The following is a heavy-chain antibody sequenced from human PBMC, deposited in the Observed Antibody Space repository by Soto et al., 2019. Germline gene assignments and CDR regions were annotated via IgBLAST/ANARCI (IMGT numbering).Heavy chain of an antibody. CDR3: AKDQTYYDFWSGYYPNYYYYGMDV. D-gene: IGHD3-3*01. Sequence: GGSLRLSCAASGFTFSSYGMHWVRQAPGKGLEWVAVISYDGSSKYYADSVKGRFTISRDNSKNTLYLQMNSLRAEDTAVYYCAKDQTYYDFWSGYYPNYYYYGMDVWGQGTTVTVSS. V-gene: IGHV3-30*18. CDR2: ISYDGSSK. J-gene: IGHJ6*02. CDR1: GFTFSSYG.